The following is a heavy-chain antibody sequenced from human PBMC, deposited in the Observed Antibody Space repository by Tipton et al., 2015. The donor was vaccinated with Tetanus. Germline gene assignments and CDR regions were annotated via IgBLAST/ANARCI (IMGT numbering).Heavy chain of an antibody. Sequence: VKPSETLSLTCSVSGASLRSGDYNWSWIRQPPGKGLEWLAYISDSGLSNSNYFLKSRITISRDTSRNQFSLKLTSVTAADTAVYYCTRANHEFPKKGPFDSWGQGSLVIVSS. CDR3: TRANHEFPKKGPFDS. CDR2: ISDSGLS. V-gene: IGHV4-61*08. J-gene: IGHJ4*02. CDR1: GASLRSGDYN. D-gene: IGHD3-10*01.